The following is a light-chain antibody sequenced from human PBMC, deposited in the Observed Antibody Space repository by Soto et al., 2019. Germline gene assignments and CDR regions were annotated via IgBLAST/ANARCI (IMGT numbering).Light chain of an antibody. CDR1: QSIRSR. CDR3: QQYNTHS. J-gene: IGKJ4*01. CDR2: TAP. V-gene: IGKV1-5*01. Sequence: DIQMTQSPSSLSAPVGDTVTITCRASQSIRSRLNWYQQKPGKAPTLLIYTAPNLQSGVPSRFSGSGSGTLFTLTITSLQSDDFASYYCQQYNTHSFGGGTKVDIK.